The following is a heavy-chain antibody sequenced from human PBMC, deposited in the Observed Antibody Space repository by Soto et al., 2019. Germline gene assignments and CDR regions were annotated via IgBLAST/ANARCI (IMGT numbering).Heavy chain of an antibody. J-gene: IGHJ5*02. CDR3: ATSKWASSSWANWFDP. Sequence: ASVKVSCKVSGYTLTQLSMHWVRQAPGKGLEWMGGFDPEDGETIYAQKFQGRVTMTEDTSTDTAYMELSSLRSEDTAVYYCATSKWASSSWANWFDPLGQGTLVTGSS. V-gene: IGHV1-24*01. CDR2: FDPEDGET. D-gene: IGHD6-13*01. CDR1: GYTLTQLS.